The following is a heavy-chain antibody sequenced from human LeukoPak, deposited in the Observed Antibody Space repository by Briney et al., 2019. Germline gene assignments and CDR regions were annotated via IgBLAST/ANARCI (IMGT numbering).Heavy chain of an antibody. D-gene: IGHD5-24*01. V-gene: IGHV3-30*03. CDR1: GFTFSSYW. J-gene: IGHJ4*02. CDR2: ISYDGSKK. Sequence: PGGSLRLSCAASGFTFSSYWMSWVRQAPGKGLEWVIIISYDGSKKYYADYVKGRFTISRDNSKDTLYLQMNSLRAEDTAVYYCARNFRDGYNNSFDYWGQGTLVTVSS. CDR3: ARNFRDGYNNSFDY.